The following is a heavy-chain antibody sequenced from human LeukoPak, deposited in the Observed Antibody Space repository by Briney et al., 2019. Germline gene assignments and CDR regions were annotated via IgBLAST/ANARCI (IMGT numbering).Heavy chain of an antibody. Sequence: PSETLSLTCAVSGGSISTTNWWSWVRQPPGKGLEWIGEIYHSGSTNYNPSLKSRVTISVDTSKNQFSLKLSSVTAADTAVYYCARPWRYYYGSGGYFDYWGQGTLVTVSS. V-gene: IGHV4-4*02. CDR3: ARPWRYYYGSGGYFDY. D-gene: IGHD3-10*01. J-gene: IGHJ4*02. CDR1: GGSISTTNW. CDR2: IYHSGST.